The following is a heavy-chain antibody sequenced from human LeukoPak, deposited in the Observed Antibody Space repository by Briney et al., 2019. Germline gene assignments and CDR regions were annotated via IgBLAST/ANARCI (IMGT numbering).Heavy chain of an antibody. D-gene: IGHD6-19*01. J-gene: IGHJ5*02. V-gene: IGHV3-21*01. CDR3: ARQYSSGWYEGLDWFDP. Sequence: GGSLRLSCAASGFTFSSYSMNWVRQAPGKGLEWVSSISSSSSYIYYADSVKGRFTISGDNAKNSLYLQMNSLRAKDTAVYYCARQYSSGWYEGLDWFDPWGQGTLVTVSS. CDR2: ISSSSSYI. CDR1: GFTFSSYS.